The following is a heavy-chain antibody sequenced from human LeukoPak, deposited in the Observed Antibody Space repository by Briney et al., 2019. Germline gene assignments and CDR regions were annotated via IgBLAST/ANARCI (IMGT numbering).Heavy chain of an antibody. D-gene: IGHD2-2*01. CDR2: INAGNGNT. CDR1: GYTFTSYA. CDR3: ARDWGAVPAASWFDP. Sequence: ASVKVSCKASGYTFTSYAMHWVRQAPEQRLEWMGWINAGNGNTKYSQKFQGRVTITRDTSASTAYMELSSLRSEDTAVYYCARDWGAVPAASWFDPWGQGTLVTVSS. V-gene: IGHV1-3*01. J-gene: IGHJ5*02.